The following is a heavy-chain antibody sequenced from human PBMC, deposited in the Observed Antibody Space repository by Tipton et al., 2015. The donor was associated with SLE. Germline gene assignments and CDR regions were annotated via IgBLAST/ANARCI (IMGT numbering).Heavy chain of an antibody. Sequence: TLSLTCTVSGASISSSSYYWVWFRQPPGKGLEWTGSVYYSGSTSYNPSLKSRVTISIDTSKRQFSLQLSSVTAADTAVYYCAREPVYYYYYMDVWGKGTTVTVSS. CDR1: GASISSSSYY. V-gene: IGHV4-39*07. CDR2: VYYSGST. J-gene: IGHJ6*03. CDR3: AREPVYYYYYMDV.